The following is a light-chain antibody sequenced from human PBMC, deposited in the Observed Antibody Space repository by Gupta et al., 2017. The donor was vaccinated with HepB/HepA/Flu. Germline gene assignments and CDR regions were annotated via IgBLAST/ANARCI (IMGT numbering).Light chain of an antibody. V-gene: IGLV1-40*01. CDR2: GNR. Sequence: QSVLTQPPSVSGAPGQRVTISSTGSNSHIGTGYGVHWYQQLPGTAQKLLIYGNRNRPSGVPDRVSGSKSGTSASLAITGLQAEDEADYYCQSYDSSLSVVFGGGTKLTVL. CDR3: QSYDSSLSVV. J-gene: IGLJ2*01. CDR1: NSHIGTGYG.